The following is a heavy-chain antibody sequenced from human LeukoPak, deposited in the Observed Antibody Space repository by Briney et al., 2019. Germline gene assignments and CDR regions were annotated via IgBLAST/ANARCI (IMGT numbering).Heavy chain of an antibody. CDR1: GFTFSNYW. Sequence: GGSLRLSCEGSGFTFSNYWMSWVRQAPGKGLEWVANIQQHGSETYYGDSVKGRFTISRDNAKNSLYLQMNSLRAEDTAVYYCAREGQVVGRTMSDYWGQGTLVTVSS. J-gene: IGHJ4*02. V-gene: IGHV3-7*01. D-gene: IGHD1-26*01. CDR2: IQQHGSET. CDR3: AREGQVVGRTMSDY.